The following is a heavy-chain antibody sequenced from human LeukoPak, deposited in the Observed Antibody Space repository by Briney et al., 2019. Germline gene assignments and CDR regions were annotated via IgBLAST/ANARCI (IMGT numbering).Heavy chain of an antibody. CDR2: IIPILGIA. CDR3: ARDGSGSYAYFDY. V-gene: IGHV1-69*04. CDR1: GGTFSSYA. Sequence: SVKVSCKASGGTFSSYAISWVRQAPGQGLEWMGRIIPILGIANYAQKFQGRVTITADKSTSTAYMEQSSLRSEDTAVYYCARDGSGSYAYFDYWGQGTLVTVSS. J-gene: IGHJ4*02. D-gene: IGHD3-10*01.